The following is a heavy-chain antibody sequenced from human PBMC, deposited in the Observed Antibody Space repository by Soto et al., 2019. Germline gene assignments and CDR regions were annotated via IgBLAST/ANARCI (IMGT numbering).Heavy chain of an antibody. J-gene: IGHJ1*01. D-gene: IGHD3-22*01. CDR1: GFTFSSYA. CDR3: AKQHYYYDSSGEQYFQH. CDR2: ISGSGGST. V-gene: IGHV3-23*01. Sequence: GGSLRLSCAASGFTFSSYAMSWVRQAPGKGLEWVSAISGSGGSTYYADSVKGRFTISRDNSKNTLYLQMNSLRAEDTAVYYCAKQHYYYDSSGEQYFQHWGQGTLVTVSS.